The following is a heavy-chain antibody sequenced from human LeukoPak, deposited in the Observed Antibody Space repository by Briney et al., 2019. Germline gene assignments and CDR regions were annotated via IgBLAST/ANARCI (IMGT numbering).Heavy chain of an antibody. CDR2: IYHSGST. CDR1: GYSISSGYY. Sequence: SETLSLTCAFAGYSISSGYYWGWIRQPPGKGLEWIGSIYHSGSTYYNPSLKSRVTISVDTSKNQFSLKLSSVTAADTAVYYCATPSRDGYNKDAFDIWGQGTMVTVSS. D-gene: IGHD5-24*01. V-gene: IGHV4-38-2*01. J-gene: IGHJ3*02. CDR3: ATPSRDGYNKDAFDI.